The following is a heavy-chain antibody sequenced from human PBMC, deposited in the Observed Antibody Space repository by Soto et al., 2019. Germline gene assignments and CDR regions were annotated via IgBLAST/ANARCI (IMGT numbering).Heavy chain of an antibody. CDR2: MNPNNGNT. CDR1: GYTFTSYD. CDR3: ARSPRNYYALGSYSYFRH. J-gene: IGHJ1*01. Sequence: ASVKVSCKASGYTFTSYDISWVRQATGQGLEWMGWMNPNNGNTDYAPKFQGRVTMTMNTSIGTAYMELSSLRSEDTAVYYCARSPRNYYALGSYSYFRHWGQGTLVTVSS. V-gene: IGHV1-8*01. D-gene: IGHD3-10*01.